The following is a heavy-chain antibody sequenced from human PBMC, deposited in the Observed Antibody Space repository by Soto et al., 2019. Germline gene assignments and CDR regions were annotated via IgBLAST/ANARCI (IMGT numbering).Heavy chain of an antibody. CDR3: ARHYFTGGWYGGGYNWFDP. CDR1: GYSFTSYW. CDR2: IYPGDSDT. Sequence: PGESLKISCKGSGYSFTSYWIGWVRQMPGKGLEWMGIIYPGDSDTRYSPSFQGQVTISADKSISTAYLQWSSLKASDTAMYYCARHYFTGGWYGGGYNWFDPWGQGTLVTVSS. V-gene: IGHV5-51*01. D-gene: IGHD6-19*01. J-gene: IGHJ5*02.